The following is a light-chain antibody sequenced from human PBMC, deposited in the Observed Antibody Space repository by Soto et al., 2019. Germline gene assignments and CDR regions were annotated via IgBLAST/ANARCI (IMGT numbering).Light chain of an antibody. Sequence: EIVLTQSPGTLSLSPGERATLSCRASQSVSSHLAWFQHKPGQAPRLLIYGASNRATGIPARFSGSGSGTDFTLTVSSLEPEDFAFYYCQQRSNWPPTFGQGTRLEI. CDR1: QSVSSH. V-gene: IGKV3-11*01. CDR3: QQRSNWPPT. CDR2: GAS. J-gene: IGKJ5*01.